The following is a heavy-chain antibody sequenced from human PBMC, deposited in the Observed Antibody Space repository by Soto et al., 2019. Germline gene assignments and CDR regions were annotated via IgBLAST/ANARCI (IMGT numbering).Heavy chain of an antibody. CDR1: GFTFITYA. Sequence: GGSLRLSCAASGFTFITYAMSWVRQAPGKGLEWVAGISGRGGSTYYADSVKGRFTISRDNSKNTLFLQMNSLRAEDTAIYYCAKDRVFAIDGNFDYWGQGTLVTVSS. CDR3: AKDRVFAIDGNFDY. V-gene: IGHV3-23*01. D-gene: IGHD3-16*01. J-gene: IGHJ4*02. CDR2: ISGRGGST.